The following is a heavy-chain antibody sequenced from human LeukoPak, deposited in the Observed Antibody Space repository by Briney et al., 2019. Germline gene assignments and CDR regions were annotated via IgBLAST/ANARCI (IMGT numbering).Heavy chain of an antibody. Sequence: SETLSLTWAVYGGSFSGYYWSWIRQPPEKGLEWIGEINHSGSTNYNPSLKSRVTISVDTSKNQFSLKLSSVTAADTAVYYCARGGEEGLDYWGQGTLVTVSS. CDR3: ARGGEEGLDY. D-gene: IGHD3-10*01. V-gene: IGHV4-34*01. CDR1: GGSFSGYY. J-gene: IGHJ4*02. CDR2: INHSGST.